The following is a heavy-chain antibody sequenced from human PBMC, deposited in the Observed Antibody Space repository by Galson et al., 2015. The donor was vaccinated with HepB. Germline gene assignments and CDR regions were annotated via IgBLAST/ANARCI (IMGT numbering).Heavy chain of an antibody. J-gene: IGHJ1*01. CDR2: VSGDGISI. Sequence: SLRLSCAASGFTFSRYWMHWVRQAPGKGLVWVSRVSGDGISITYADSVKGRFTISRDNAKNTLYLQMNSLRAEDTAVYYCTREPDYYYDGSGYPEYFQHWGQGTLVTISS. CDR3: TREPDYYYDGSGYPEYFQH. V-gene: IGHV3-74*03. CDR1: GFTFSRYW. D-gene: IGHD3-22*01.